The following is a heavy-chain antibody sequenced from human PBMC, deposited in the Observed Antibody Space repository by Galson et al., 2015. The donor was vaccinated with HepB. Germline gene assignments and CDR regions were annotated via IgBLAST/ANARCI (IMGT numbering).Heavy chain of an antibody. J-gene: IGHJ5*02. Sequence: CAISGDSVSSNSAAWNWIRQSPSRGLEWLGRTYYRSKWYNDYAVSVKSRITINPDTSKDQFSLQLNSVTPEDTAVYYCARDRVDFWSGYYTGIRWFDPWGQGTLVTDSS. CDR2: TYYRSKWYN. CDR1: GDSVSSNSAA. CDR3: ARDRVDFWSGYYTGIRWFDP. D-gene: IGHD3-3*01. V-gene: IGHV6-1*01.